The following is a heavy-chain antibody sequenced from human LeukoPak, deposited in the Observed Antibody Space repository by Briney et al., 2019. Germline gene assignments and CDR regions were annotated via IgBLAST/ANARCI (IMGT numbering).Heavy chain of an antibody. V-gene: IGHV3-30*04. Sequence: GGSPRLSCAASGFSFSNYAMHWVRQAPGKGLEWVAVISYHGTNKYYADSVKGRFTISRDNAKNTLYLQMNSLRAEDTAVYYCARWADIWGQGTMVTVSS. CDR2: ISYHGTNK. J-gene: IGHJ3*02. CDR3: ARWADI. CDR1: GFSFSNYA.